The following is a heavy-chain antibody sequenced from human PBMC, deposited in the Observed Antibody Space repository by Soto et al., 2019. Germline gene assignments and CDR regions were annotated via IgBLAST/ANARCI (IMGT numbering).Heavy chain of an antibody. J-gene: IGHJ5*02. CDR2: IYHSGST. CDR1: GGSISSGGYS. Sequence: QLQLQESGSGLVKPSQTLSLTCAVSGGSISSGGYSWSWIRQPPGKGLEWIGYIYHSGSTYYNPSLKSRFTISVDRSKTQFSLKLSSVTAADTAVYYCARATGTRPGAWFDPWGQGTLVTVSS. CDR3: ARATGTRPGAWFDP. D-gene: IGHD1-1*01. V-gene: IGHV4-30-2*01.